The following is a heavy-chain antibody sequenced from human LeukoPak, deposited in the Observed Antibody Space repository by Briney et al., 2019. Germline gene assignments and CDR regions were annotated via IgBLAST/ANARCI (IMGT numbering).Heavy chain of an antibody. CDR2: IYYSGST. V-gene: IGHV4-61*01. J-gene: IGHJ4*02. CDR1: GGSVSSGSYY. D-gene: IGHD3-9*01. CDR3: ARGDDILTGYYPFDH. Sequence: SETLSLTCTVSGGSVSSGSYYWSWIRQPPGKGLEWIGYIYYSGSTNYNPSLKSRVTISVDTSKNQSSLKLSSVTAADTAVYYCARGDDILTGYYPFDHWGQGTLVTVSS.